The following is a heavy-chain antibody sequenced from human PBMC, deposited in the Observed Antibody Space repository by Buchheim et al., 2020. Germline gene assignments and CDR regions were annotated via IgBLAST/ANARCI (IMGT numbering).Heavy chain of an antibody. J-gene: IGHJ3*01. V-gene: IGHV3-23*01. Sequence: EVQLLESGGGLVQPGGSLRLSCAASGFTFSSQAMSWVRQAAGKGLEWVAAITASGDGTWYPDPVKGRFTISRDNSGNTVYLQMNGLRAEDTAVYFCAKDRAFPNDVFDVWGQGT. CDR3: AKDRAFPNDVFDV. CDR2: ITASGDGT. CDR1: GFTFSSQA.